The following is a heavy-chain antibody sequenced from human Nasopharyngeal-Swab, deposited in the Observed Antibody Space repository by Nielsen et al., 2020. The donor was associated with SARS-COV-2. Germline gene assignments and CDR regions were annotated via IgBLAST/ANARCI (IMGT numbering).Heavy chain of an antibody. CDR2: IIPIIGIA. CDR1: GGTFSSYA. J-gene: IGHJ6*02. V-gene: IGHV1-69*10. CDR3: ASGASLLGWFAAPPYYYGMDV. D-gene: IGHD3-3*01. Sequence: SVKVSCKASGGTFSSYAISWVRQAPGQGLEWMGGIIPIIGIANYAQKFQGRVTITADKSTSTAYMELSSLRSEDTAVYYCASGASLLGWFAAPPYYYGMDVRGQGTTVTVSS.